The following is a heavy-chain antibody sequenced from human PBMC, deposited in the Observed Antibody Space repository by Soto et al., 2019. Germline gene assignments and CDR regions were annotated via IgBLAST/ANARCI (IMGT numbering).Heavy chain of an antibody. CDR3: TKSSGGSSSVGMDY. CDR2: ISSSGNTI. D-gene: IGHD6-6*01. J-gene: IGHJ4*02. CDR1: GFSFSSYE. V-gene: IGHV3-48*03. Sequence: GGSLRLSCAASGFSFSSYEMNWVRQAPGKGLEWVSYISSSGNTIYYTDSVKGRFTISRDNSRDTLSLQMTALTIEDSSVYYCTKSSGGSSSVGMDYWGQGTRVTVSS.